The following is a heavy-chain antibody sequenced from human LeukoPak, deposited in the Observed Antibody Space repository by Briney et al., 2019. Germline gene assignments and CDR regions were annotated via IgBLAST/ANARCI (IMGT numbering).Heavy chain of an antibody. J-gene: IGHJ3*02. Sequence: PGGSLRLSCAASGFTFSSYWMSWVRQAPGKGLEWVANIKQDGSEKYYVDSVKGRFTISRDNAKNSLYLQMNSLGAEDTAVYYCASFMRRDAFDIWGQGTMVTVSS. CDR1: GFTFSSYW. CDR3: ASFMRRDAFDI. V-gene: IGHV3-7*01. D-gene: IGHD6-25*01. CDR2: IKQDGSEK.